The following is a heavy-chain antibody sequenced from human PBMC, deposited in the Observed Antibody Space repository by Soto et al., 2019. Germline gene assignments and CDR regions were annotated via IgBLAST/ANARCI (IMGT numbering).Heavy chain of an antibody. CDR2: INPNSGGT. D-gene: IGHD1-26*01. V-gene: IGHV1-2*02. CDR1: GYTFTGYY. CDR3: ARELMYSGSYYWFDT. Sequence: ASVKVSCKASGYTFTGYYMHWVRQAPGQGLEWMGWINPNSGGTNYAQKFQGRVTMTRDTSISTAYMELSRLRSDDTAVYYCARELMYSGSYYWFDTWGQGTLVTVSS. J-gene: IGHJ5*02.